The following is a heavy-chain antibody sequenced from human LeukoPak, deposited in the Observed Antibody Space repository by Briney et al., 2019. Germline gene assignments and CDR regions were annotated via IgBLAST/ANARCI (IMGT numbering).Heavy chain of an antibody. V-gene: IGHV4-61*09. CDR1: GGSISSGSYY. CDR3: ARTHDYGDYGLDY. Sequence: SETLSLTCTVSGGSISSGSYYWSWIRQPAGKGLEWIGHIYTSGSTYYNPSLKSRVTISVDTSKNQFSLKLSSVTAADTAVYYCARTHDYGDYGLDYWGQGTLVTVSP. J-gene: IGHJ4*02. D-gene: IGHD4-17*01. CDR2: IYTSGST.